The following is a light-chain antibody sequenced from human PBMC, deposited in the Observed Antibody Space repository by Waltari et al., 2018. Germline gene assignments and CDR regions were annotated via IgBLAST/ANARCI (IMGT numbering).Light chain of an antibody. J-gene: IGLJ2*01. CDR1: NIGTKS. V-gene: IGLV3-21*04. Sequence: SYVLTQPPSVSVAPGQTARISCGGNNIGTKSVHWYQQKPGQAPVFVIYYDRDRASVIPWRFSGSNSGNTATLTISRVEAGDESDYFCQVWDFTSDHVVFGGGTKLTVL. CDR2: YDR. CDR3: QVWDFTSDHVV.